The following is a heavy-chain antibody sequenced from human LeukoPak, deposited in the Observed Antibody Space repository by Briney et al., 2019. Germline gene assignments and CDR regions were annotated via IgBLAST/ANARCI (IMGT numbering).Heavy chain of an antibody. CDR3: ARVIWKQLLYNWFDP. CDR1: GFTVSSNY. CDR2: IYSGGST. J-gene: IGHJ5*02. V-gene: IGHV3-53*01. D-gene: IGHD2-2*01. Sequence: PGGSLRLSCAASGFTVSSNYMSWVRQAPGKGLEWVSVIYSGGSTYYADSVKGRFTISRDNSKNTLYLQMNSLRAEDTAVYYCARVIWKQLLYNWFDPWGQGTLVTVSS.